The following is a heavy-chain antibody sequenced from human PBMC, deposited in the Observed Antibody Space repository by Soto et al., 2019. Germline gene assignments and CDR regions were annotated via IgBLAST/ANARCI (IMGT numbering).Heavy chain of an antibody. Sequence: GASVKVSCKASGGTFSSYAISWVRQAPGQGLEWMGGIIPIFGTANYAQKFQGRVTITADESTSTAYMELSSLRSEDTAVYYCARARGATEPLYYIDYRGQGTLVTVSS. CDR1: GGTFSSYA. CDR3: ARARGATEPLYYIDY. V-gene: IGHV1-69*13. J-gene: IGHJ4*02. D-gene: IGHD1-26*01. CDR2: IIPIFGTA.